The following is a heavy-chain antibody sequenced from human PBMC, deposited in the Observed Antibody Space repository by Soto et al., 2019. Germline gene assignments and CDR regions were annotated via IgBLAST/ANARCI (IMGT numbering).Heavy chain of an antibody. Sequence: GGSLRLSCAASGFTFSGYAMSWVRQAPWKGLEWVSAISGSGGITYYADSVKGRFTISRDNSKNTLYLQMNSLRVEDTAIYYCAKGGTTGVLDPWGQGTLVTVSS. J-gene: IGHJ5*02. V-gene: IGHV3-23*01. CDR3: AKGGTTGVLDP. D-gene: IGHD1-7*01. CDR1: GFTFSGYA. CDR2: ISGSGGIT.